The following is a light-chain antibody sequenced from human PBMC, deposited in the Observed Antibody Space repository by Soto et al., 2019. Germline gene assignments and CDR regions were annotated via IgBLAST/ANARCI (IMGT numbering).Light chain of an antibody. Sequence: EIVMTQSPVTLSVSPGERATLSCRASQSVSSNLAWYQQKPGQAPRLLIYDASTRATGIPARFSGSGSGTEFTLTISSLQSEDFAVYYCQHYNNWPRTFGQGTKVEIK. CDR1: QSVSSN. CDR2: DAS. V-gene: IGKV3-15*01. J-gene: IGKJ1*01. CDR3: QHYNNWPRT.